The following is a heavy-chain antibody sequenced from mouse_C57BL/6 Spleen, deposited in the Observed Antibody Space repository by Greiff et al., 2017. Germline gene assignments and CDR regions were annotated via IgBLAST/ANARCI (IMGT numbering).Heavy chain of an antibody. CDR2: ISSGGSYT. V-gene: IGHV5-6*01. CDR3: ARKNYGSSPYYFDY. Sequence: EVQRVESGGDLVKPGGSLKLSCAASGFTFSSYGMSWVRQTPDKRLEWVATISSGGSYTYYPDSVKGRFTISRDNAKNTLYLQMSSLKSEDTAMYYCARKNYGSSPYYFDYGGQGTTLTVSS. J-gene: IGHJ2*01. CDR1: GFTFSSYG. D-gene: IGHD1-1*01.